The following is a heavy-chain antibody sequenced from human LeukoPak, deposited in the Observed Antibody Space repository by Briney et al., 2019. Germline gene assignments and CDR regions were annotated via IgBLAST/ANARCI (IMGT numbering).Heavy chain of an antibody. J-gene: IGHJ5*02. CDR3: AKDVTVEERWPNWFDP. D-gene: IGHD6-19*01. V-gene: IGHV3-23*01. Sequence: GGSLRLSCAASGFTFSSYAMSWVRQAPGKGLEWVSAISGSGGSTYYADSVKGRFTISRDNSKNTLYLQMNSLRAEDTAVYYCAKDVTVEERWPNWFDPWGQGTLVTVSS. CDR1: GFTFSSYA. CDR2: ISGSGGST.